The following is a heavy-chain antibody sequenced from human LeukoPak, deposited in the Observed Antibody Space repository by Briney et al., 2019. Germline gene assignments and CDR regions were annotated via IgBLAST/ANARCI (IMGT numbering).Heavy chain of an antibody. CDR2: ISSSNTI. J-gene: IGHJ4*02. D-gene: IGHD3-10*01. CDR1: GFTFSSYE. V-gene: IGHV3-48*03. Sequence: GGSLRLSCAASGFTFSSYEMNWVRQAPGKGLEWSSYISSSNTIYYADSVKGRFTISRDNANNSLYLQMNSLRAEDTAVYYCARDHYYGSGSFDYWGQGTLVTVSS. CDR3: ARDHYYGSGSFDY.